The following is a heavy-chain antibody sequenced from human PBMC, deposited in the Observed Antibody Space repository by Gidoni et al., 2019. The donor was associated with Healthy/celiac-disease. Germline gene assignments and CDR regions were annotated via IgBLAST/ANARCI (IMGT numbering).Heavy chain of an antibody. CDR1: GGSISSSSYY. J-gene: IGHJ4*02. CDR2: IYYSGST. CDR3: ASGLIVVVPAAINY. V-gene: IGHV4-39*01. D-gene: IGHD2-2*02. Sequence: QLQLQESGPGLVKPSETLSLTCTVPGGSISSSSYYWGWIRQPPGKGLEWIGSIYYSGSTYYNPSLKSRVTISVDTSKNQFSLKLSSVTAADTAVYYCASGLIVVVPAAINYWGQGTLVTVSS.